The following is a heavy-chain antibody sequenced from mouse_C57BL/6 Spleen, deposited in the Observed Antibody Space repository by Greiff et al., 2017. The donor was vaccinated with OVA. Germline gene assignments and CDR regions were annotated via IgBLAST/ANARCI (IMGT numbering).Heavy chain of an antibody. J-gene: IGHJ2*01. CDR2: INPSNGGT. Sequence: QVQLQQPGTELVKPGASVKLSCKASGYTFTSYWMHWVKQRPGQGLEWIGNINPSNGGTNYNEKFKSKATLTVDKSSSTAYMQLSSLTSADAAVYYCARGDVYLYYFDYWGQGTTLTVSS. D-gene: IGHD5-1*01. V-gene: IGHV1-53*01. CDR3: ARGDVYLYYFDY. CDR1: GYTFTSYW.